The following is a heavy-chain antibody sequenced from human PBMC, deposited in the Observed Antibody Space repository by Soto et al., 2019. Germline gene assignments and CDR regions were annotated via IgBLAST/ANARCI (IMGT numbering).Heavy chain of an antibody. CDR3: ARGTKYYYQGMDV. CDR1: GDSINNYY. J-gene: IGHJ6*02. CDR2: IYDSGST. V-gene: IGHV4-59*01. Sequence: PSETLSLTCTVSGDSINNYYWTWIRQPPGKGLEWIGYIYDSGSTSYNPSLKRRLTISVDTSKNQFSLKLKSVTAADTAVYYCARGTKYYYQGMDVWGQGTTVT.